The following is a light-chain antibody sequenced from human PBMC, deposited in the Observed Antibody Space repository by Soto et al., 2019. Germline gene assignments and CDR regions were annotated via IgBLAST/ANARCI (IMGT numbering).Light chain of an antibody. CDR1: SSDVGGYDY. J-gene: IGLJ1*01. V-gene: IGLV2-14*01. Sequence: QSVLTQPASVSGSPGQSITISCTGTSSDVGGYDYVSWYQHYPGKAPKLMIHAVSNRPSGVSNRFSGSKSGDTASLTISGLQAEDEADYYCSSYTSSGHFVFGTGTKVTVL. CDR3: SSYTSSGHFV. CDR2: AVS.